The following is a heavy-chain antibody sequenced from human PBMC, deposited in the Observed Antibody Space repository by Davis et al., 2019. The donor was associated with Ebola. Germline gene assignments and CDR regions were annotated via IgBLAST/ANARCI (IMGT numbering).Heavy chain of an antibody. CDR2: ISGSGGST. V-gene: IGHV3-23*01. CDR3: AKDGHHTAMVYFDY. D-gene: IGHD5-18*01. Sequence: GESLKISCTDSVITFSSYAMTWVRQAPGKGLEWVSAISGSGGSTYYADSVKGRFTISRDNSKNTLYLQMNSLRAEDTAVYYCAKDGHHTAMVYFDYWGQGTLVTVSS. J-gene: IGHJ4*02. CDR1: VITFSSYA.